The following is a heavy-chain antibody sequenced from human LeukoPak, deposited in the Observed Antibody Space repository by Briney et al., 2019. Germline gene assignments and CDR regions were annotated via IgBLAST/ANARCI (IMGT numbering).Heavy chain of an antibody. D-gene: IGHD6-19*01. CDR3: SRGGDLSTVAGALDY. V-gene: IGHV3-49*04. CDR2: IRSKAYGGTT. Sequence: GGSLRLSCTASGFTFGDYTISWVRQAPGKGLEWVGFIRSKAYGGTTEYAASVKGRFSTSRDDSKSTAYLQMNSLKTEDTAVYYCSRGGDLSTVAGALDYWGQGTLVTVSS. CDR1: GFTFGDYT. J-gene: IGHJ4*02.